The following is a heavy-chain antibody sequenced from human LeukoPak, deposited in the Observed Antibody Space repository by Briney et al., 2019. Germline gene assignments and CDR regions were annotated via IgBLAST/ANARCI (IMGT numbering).Heavy chain of an antibody. Sequence: PGGSLRLSCAASGFTFSSYGTHWVRQAPGKGLEWVAVISYDGSNKYYADSVKGRFTISRDNSKNTLYLQMNSLRAEDTAVYYCAKDMYSSSWYYFDYWGQGTLVTVSS. D-gene: IGHD6-13*01. V-gene: IGHV3-30*18. CDR3: AKDMYSSSWYYFDY. CDR2: ISYDGSNK. J-gene: IGHJ4*02. CDR1: GFTFSSYG.